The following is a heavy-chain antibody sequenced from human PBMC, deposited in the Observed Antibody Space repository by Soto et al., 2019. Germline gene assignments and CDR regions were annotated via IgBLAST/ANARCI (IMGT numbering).Heavy chain of an antibody. J-gene: IGHJ4*02. CDR3: AREIAARRPDFVY. CDR1: GFTFSSYG. V-gene: IGHV3-30*03. Sequence: GGSLRPSCAASGFTFSSYGMHWVRQAPGKGLEWVAVISYDGSNKYYADSVKGRFTISRDNSKNSLYLQMNSLRAEDTAVYYCAREIAARRPDFVYWGQGALVTISS. D-gene: IGHD6-6*01. CDR2: ISYDGSNK.